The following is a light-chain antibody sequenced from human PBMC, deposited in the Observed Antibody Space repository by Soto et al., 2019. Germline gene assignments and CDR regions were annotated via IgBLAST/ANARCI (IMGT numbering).Light chain of an antibody. J-gene: IGKJ3*01. Sequence: EIVLTQSPATLSVSPGERATLSCRASQNVGNNFAWYQQKPDQAPRLLIYGGFTRATGIPARFSGSGSGTEFTLTINSLQSEDFAIYYCQQHNAWPLTFGPGTKLDLK. CDR1: QNVGNN. CDR3: QQHNAWPLT. V-gene: IGKV3-15*01. CDR2: GGF.